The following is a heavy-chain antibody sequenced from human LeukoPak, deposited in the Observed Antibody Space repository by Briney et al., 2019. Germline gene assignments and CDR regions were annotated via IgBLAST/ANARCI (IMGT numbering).Heavy chain of an antibody. D-gene: IGHD3-10*01. CDR2: INQDGSEK. CDR3: ARDYYYFDY. Sequence: GGSLRLSCAASGFTFSNYGMSWVRQAPGKGLEWVANINQDGSEKYYVDSVKGRFTISRDNAKNSLYLQMNSPRAEDTAMYYCARDYYYFDYWGQGTLVTVSS. V-gene: IGHV3-7*01. J-gene: IGHJ4*02. CDR1: GFTFSNYG.